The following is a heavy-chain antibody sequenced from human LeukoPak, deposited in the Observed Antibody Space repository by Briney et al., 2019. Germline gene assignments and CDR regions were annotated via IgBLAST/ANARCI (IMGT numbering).Heavy chain of an antibody. Sequence: SVKVSCKASGGTFSSYAISWVRQAPGQGLEWMGRIIPIFGIANYAQKFQGRVTITADKSKSTAYMELSSLRSEDTAVYYCARAAQQLVHIFDYWGQGTLVTVSS. CDR3: ARAAQQLVHIFDY. V-gene: IGHV1-69*04. D-gene: IGHD6-13*01. CDR2: IIPIFGIA. J-gene: IGHJ4*02. CDR1: GGTFSSYA.